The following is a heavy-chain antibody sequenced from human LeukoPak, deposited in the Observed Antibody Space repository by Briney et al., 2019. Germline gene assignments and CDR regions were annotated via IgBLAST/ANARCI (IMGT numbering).Heavy chain of an antibody. J-gene: IGHJ4*02. CDR1: RFTFNNYW. CDR2: ISGSGGST. V-gene: IGHV3-23*01. Sequence: GGSLRLSCTDSRFTFNNYWMSWVRQAPGKGLEWVSAISGSGGSTYYADSVKGRFTISRDNSKNTLYLQMNSLRAEDTAVYYCAKVGSAAGFVDYFDYWGQGTLVTVSS. D-gene: IGHD6-13*01. CDR3: AKVGSAAGFVDYFDY.